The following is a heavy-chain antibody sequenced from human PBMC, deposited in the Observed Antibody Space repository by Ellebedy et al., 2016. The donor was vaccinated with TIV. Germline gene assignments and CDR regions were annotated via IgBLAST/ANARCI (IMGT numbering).Heavy chain of an antibody. V-gene: IGHV4-34*01. CDR2: INHSGST. J-gene: IGHJ6*02. CDR1: GGSFSGYY. Sequence: SETLSLXXAVYGGSFSGYYWSWIRQPPGKGLEWIGEINHSGSTNYNPSLKSRVTISVDTSKNQFSLKLSSVTAADTAVYYCARDSIAVAGPYYYGMDVWGQGTTVTVSS. D-gene: IGHD6-19*01. CDR3: ARDSIAVAGPYYYGMDV.